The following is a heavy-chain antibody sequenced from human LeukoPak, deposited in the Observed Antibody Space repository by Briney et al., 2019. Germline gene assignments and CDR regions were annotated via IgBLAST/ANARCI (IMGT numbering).Heavy chain of an antibody. D-gene: IGHD6-6*01. J-gene: IGHJ6*03. Sequence: PGGPLRLSCGASGFSFSDYGMHWVRQAPGKGLEWVAFIRHDGNKKYLPDSMKGRFSVSRDNSNNTLYLQMNSLRAEDTAVYYCAKDTRNPSYSSSLLSYYYYYYYMDVWGKGTTVTVSS. CDR3: AKDTRNPSYSSSLLSYYYYYYYMDV. CDR2: IRHDGNKK. CDR1: GFSFSDYG. V-gene: IGHV3-30*02.